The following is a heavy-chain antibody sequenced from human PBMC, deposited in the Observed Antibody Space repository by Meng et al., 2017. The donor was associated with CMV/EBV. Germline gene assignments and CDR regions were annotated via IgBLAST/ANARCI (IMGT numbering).Heavy chain of an antibody. Sequence: LTCAASGFTVSSNYMSWVRQAPGKGLEWVSVIYSGGSTYYADSVKGRFTISRDNSKNTLYLQMNSLRAEDTAVYYCARGGGSYDYFDYWGQGTLVTVSS. CDR1: GFTVSSNY. J-gene: IGHJ4*02. V-gene: IGHV3-53*01. CDR3: ARGGGSYDYFDY. CDR2: IYSGGST. D-gene: IGHD1-26*01.